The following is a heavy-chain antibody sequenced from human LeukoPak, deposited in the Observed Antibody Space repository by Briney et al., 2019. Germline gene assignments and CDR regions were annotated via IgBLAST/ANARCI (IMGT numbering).Heavy chain of an antibody. J-gene: IGHJ6*03. Sequence: ASVKVSCKASGYTFTGYYMHWVRQAPGQGLEWMGRINPNSGGTNYAQKFQGRVTMTRDTSISTAYMELSRLRSDDTAVYYCARAVSGLYYYYYYMDVWGKGTTVTVSS. CDR3: ARAVSGLYYYYYYMDV. D-gene: IGHD3-10*01. CDR1: GYTFTGYY. CDR2: INPNSGGT. V-gene: IGHV1-2*06.